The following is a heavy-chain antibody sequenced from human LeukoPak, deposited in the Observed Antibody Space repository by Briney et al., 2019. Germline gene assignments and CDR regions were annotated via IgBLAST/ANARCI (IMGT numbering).Heavy chain of an antibody. Sequence: GASVKVSCKASGYTFTGYYIHWVRKAPGQGLGWMGWINPNSGGTNYAQKFQGRVTMTRDTSISTAYMELSRLRSDDTAVFYCASTGTYNYFDYWGQGTLVTVSS. CDR1: GYTFTGYY. CDR3: ASTGTYNYFDY. D-gene: IGHD2-2*02. CDR2: INPNSGGT. J-gene: IGHJ4*02. V-gene: IGHV1-2*02.